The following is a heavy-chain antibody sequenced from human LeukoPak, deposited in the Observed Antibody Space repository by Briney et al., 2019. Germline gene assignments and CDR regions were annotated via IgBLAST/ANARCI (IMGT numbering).Heavy chain of an antibody. V-gene: IGHV3-74*01. D-gene: IGHD5-18*01. Sequence: GGSLRLSCAASGFTFSSYWMHWVRQAPGKGLVWVSRINSDGSTTSYADSVKGRFTISRDNAKKTVYLQMNSLRAEDTAAYYCARGYSSGYRIDYWGQGTLVTVSS. CDR2: INSDGSTT. CDR1: GFTFSSYW. J-gene: IGHJ4*02. CDR3: ARGYSSGYRIDY.